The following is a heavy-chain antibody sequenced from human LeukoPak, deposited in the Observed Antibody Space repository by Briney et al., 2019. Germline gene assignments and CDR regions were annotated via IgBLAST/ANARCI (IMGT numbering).Heavy chain of an antibody. CDR2: IYYSGST. J-gene: IGHJ6*02. CDR1: GGSISSGDYY. V-gene: IGHV4-30-4*01. Sequence: SETLSLTCTVSGGSISSGDYYWSWIRQPPGKGLEWIVYIYYSGSTYYNPSLKSRVTISVDTSKNQFSLKLSSVTAADTAVYYCARSLSTKVNYYGSGSYPNYGMDVWGQGTTVTVSS. D-gene: IGHD3-10*01. CDR3: ARSLSTKVNYYGSGSYPNYGMDV.